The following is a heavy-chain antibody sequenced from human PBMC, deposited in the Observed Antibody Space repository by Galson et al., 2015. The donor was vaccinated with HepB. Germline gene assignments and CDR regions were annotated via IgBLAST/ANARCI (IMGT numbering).Heavy chain of an antibody. CDR3: AAAPYFDSSGYCDY. D-gene: IGHD3-22*01. J-gene: IGHJ4*02. CDR2: ISYDGSDK. Sequence: SLRLSCAASGFIFSNYAMHWVRQAPGKGLEWVGVISYDGSDKFYGSSVKGRFTISRDNSQNTVYLQMNRLRADDTAVYYCAAAPYFDSSGYCDYWGRGTLVTVSS. V-gene: IGHV3-30-3*01. CDR1: GFIFSNYA.